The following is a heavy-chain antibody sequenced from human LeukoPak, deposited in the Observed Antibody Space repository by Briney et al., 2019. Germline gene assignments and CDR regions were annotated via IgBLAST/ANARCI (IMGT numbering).Heavy chain of an antibody. Sequence: GGSLRLSCAASEFTFSSFNMHWVRQATGKGLEWVSGIGAAGDTYYADSVKGRFTISRENAKNSLYLQMNSLRAGDTAIYYCARLTGSGWNYFDHWGQGTLVTVPS. V-gene: IGHV3-13*01. CDR2: IGAAGDT. D-gene: IGHD6-19*01. J-gene: IGHJ4*02. CDR1: EFTFSSFN. CDR3: ARLTGSGWNYFDH.